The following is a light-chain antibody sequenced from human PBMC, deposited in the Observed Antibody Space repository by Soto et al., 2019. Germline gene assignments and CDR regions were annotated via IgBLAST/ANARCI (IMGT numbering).Light chain of an antibody. CDR2: DAT. CDR1: QSISKY. CDR3: QERSHWPSLT. Sequence: VLTQSPATLSLSPGEGASLSCRAGQSISKYLAWYQQKPGQAPRLLIYDATNRATGIPARFSGSGYGTDFTLTISSLEPEDFAVYFCQERSHWPSLTFGGGTKVEI. J-gene: IGKJ4*01. V-gene: IGKV3-11*01.